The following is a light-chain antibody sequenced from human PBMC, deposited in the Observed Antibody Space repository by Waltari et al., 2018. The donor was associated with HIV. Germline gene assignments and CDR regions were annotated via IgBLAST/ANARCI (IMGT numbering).Light chain of an antibody. V-gene: IGLV3-1*01. CDR3: QAWDSSIVV. CDR2: QDP. J-gene: IGLJ2*01. CDR1: KLEDKF. Sequence: SYDLTQSPSVSVSPGQTATITCSGDKLEDKFPSWYQQRPRQSPVLVILQDPRFTASNSGNTATLTISGTQPMDEADYFCQAWDSSIVVFGGGTRLTVL.